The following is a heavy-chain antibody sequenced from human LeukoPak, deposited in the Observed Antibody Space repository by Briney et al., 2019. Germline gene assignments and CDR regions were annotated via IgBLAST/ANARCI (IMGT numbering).Heavy chain of an antibody. Sequence: GSLRLSCAASGFTFSNYSMNWVRQAPGKGLEWVSAISGSGGSTYYADSVKGRFTISRDNSKNTLYLQMNSLRAEDTAVYYCAKRVRTAGDYWGQGTLVTVSS. CDR1: GFTFSNYS. D-gene: IGHD3-10*01. V-gene: IGHV3-23*01. J-gene: IGHJ4*02. CDR3: AKRVRTAGDY. CDR2: ISGSGGST.